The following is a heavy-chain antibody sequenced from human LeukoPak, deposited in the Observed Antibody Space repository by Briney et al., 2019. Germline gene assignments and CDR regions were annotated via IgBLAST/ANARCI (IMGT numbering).Heavy chain of an antibody. J-gene: IGHJ3*02. CDR1: GASINPYF. CDR2: VYYSGS. CDR3: ARAPDYYGSSGYYSGDAFDI. V-gene: IGHV4-59*12. D-gene: IGHD3-22*01. Sequence: SSETLSLTCTVSGASINPYFWSWIRQPPGKGLEWIGYVYYSGSSYNPSLKSRVTISLDTSKNQFSLKLSSVTAADTAVYYCARAPDYYGSSGYYSGDAFDIWGQGTMVTVSS.